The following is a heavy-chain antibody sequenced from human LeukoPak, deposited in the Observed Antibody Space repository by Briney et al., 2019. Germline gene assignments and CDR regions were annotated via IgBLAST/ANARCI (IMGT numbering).Heavy chain of an antibody. CDR3: ARKGYYDILTGYYTS. Sequence: VASVKVSCKASGGTFSGYAISWVRQAPGQGLEWMGGIIPIFGTTNYAQKFQGRVTITADKSTSTAYMELSSLRSEDTAVYYCARKGYYDILTGYYTSWGQGTLVTVSS. CDR2: IIPIFGTT. J-gene: IGHJ4*02. V-gene: IGHV1-69*06. D-gene: IGHD3-9*01. CDR1: GGTFSGYA.